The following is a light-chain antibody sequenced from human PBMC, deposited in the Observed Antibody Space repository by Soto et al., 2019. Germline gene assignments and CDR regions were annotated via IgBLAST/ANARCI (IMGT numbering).Light chain of an antibody. CDR1: QSVSSRY. V-gene: IGKV3-20*01. CDR2: GAS. CDR3: RHYLLT. Sequence: EIVLTQSPGTLSLSPGQRATLSCRASQSVSSRYLAWYQHKPGQPPMLLVYGASSGATGSPNGISCSGSGTDCTLTISRLEPEDLAVYYCRHYLLTFGGGTNVDIK. J-gene: IGKJ4*01.